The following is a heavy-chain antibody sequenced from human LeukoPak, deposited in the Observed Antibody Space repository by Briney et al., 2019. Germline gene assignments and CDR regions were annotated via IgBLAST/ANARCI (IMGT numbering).Heavy chain of an antibody. V-gene: IGHV3-21*04. Sequence: GGSLRLSCAASGFTFSSCSMNWVRQAPGKGLEWVASISSSSSYIYYADSVKGRFTISRDNAKNTLYLQMNSLRAEDTAVYYCARVPAAKDYYYYMDVWGKGTTVTVSS. CDR1: GFTFSSCS. CDR3: ARVPAAKDYYYYMDV. D-gene: IGHD2-2*01. J-gene: IGHJ6*03. CDR2: ISSSSSYI.